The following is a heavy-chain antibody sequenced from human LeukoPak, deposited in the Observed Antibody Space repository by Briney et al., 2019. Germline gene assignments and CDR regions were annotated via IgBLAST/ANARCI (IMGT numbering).Heavy chain of an antibody. CDR1: GFTVSSNY. Sequence: GGSLRLSCAASGFTVSSNYMSWVRQTPGKGLEWVSTISSGGRTYYADSVKGRFIISRDNSKNTLYLQMNSLRAEDTAVYHCARVGVSGSYRYFDYWGQGILVTVSS. J-gene: IGHJ4*02. CDR2: ISSGGRT. CDR3: ARVGVSGSYRYFDY. D-gene: IGHD1-26*01. V-gene: IGHV3-53*01.